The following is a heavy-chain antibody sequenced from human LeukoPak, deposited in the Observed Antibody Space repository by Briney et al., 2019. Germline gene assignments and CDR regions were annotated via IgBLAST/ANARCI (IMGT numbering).Heavy chain of an antibody. CDR3: ANEIRPNDY. D-gene: IGHD6-6*01. Sequence: GGSLRLSCAASGFTFSSYWMSWVRQAPGKGLEWVSSISISGDRTYYADSVRGRFTISRDNSKNTLYLQMNSLGAEDTAIYYCANEIRPNDYWGQGTLVTVSS. V-gene: IGHV3-23*01. J-gene: IGHJ4*02. CDR2: ISISGDRT. CDR1: GFTFSSYW.